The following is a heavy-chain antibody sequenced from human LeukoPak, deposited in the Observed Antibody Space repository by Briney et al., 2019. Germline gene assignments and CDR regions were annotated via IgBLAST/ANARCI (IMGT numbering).Heavy chain of an antibody. Sequence: ALVKVSCKVSGYTLTELSMHWVRQAPGKRLEWMGGFHPEDGETVYAQKFQGRVTMTEDTSTDTAYMELSSLRSEDTAVYYCVTGKIYCSTTSCSGDYWGQGTLVTVSS. CDR1: GYTLTELS. J-gene: IGHJ4*02. D-gene: IGHD2-2*01. CDR3: VTGKIYCSTTSCSGDY. V-gene: IGHV1-24*01. CDR2: FHPEDGET.